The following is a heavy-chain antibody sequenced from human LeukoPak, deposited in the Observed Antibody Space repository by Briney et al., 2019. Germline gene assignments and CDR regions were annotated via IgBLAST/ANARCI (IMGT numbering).Heavy chain of an antibody. Sequence: SQTLSLTCAISGDSVSSNSAVWGWIRQSPSRGLEWLGRTYYRSKWYNDYAVSLKSRITINPDTSKNQVSLQLNSVTPEVTAVYYCTRELPWGPADYWGQGTLVTVSS. V-gene: IGHV6-1*01. CDR1: GDSVSSNSAV. J-gene: IGHJ4*02. D-gene: IGHD7-27*01. CDR3: TRELPWGPADY. CDR2: TYYRSKWYN.